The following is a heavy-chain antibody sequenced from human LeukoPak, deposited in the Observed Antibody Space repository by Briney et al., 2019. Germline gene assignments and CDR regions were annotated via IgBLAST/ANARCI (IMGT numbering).Heavy chain of an antibody. J-gene: IGHJ4*02. V-gene: IGHV3-53*01. CDR2: IYSGGTT. CDR3: GSGDAYNTLSFDY. Sequence: GGSLRLSCAASGFTVSSNYMSWVRQAPGKGLEWVSVIYSGGTTKYADSVKGRFTISRDNSENTLYLQMNSLRAEDTAVYYCGSGDAYNTLSFDYWGQGTLVTVSS. D-gene: IGHD5-24*01. CDR1: GFTVSSNY.